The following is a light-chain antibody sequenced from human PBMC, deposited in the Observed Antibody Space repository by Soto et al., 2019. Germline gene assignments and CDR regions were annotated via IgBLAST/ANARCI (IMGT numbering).Light chain of an antibody. CDR3: QSYDTSLTGSV. CDR2: GNT. Sequence: QSVLTQPPSVSGAPGQRVTISCSGGNSNIGAGYDVNWYQHLPGTPPKLLIYGNTNRPSGVPDRFSGSKSGTSASLAITGLQDEDESDYYCQSYDTSLTGSVFGGGTKLTVL. V-gene: IGLV1-40*01. CDR1: NSNIGAGYD. J-gene: IGLJ3*02.